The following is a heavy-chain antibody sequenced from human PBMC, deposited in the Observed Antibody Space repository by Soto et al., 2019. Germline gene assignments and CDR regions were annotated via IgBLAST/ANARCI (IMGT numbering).Heavy chain of an antibody. V-gene: IGHV1-18*04. CDR3: ARDYYYDSSGYYYYYGMDV. Sequence: ASVKVSCKASGYTFTSYGISWVRQAPGQGLEWMGWIGAYNGNTNYAQKLQGRVAMTTDTSTSTAYMELRSLRSDDTAVYYCARDYYYDSSGYYYYYGMDVWGQGTTVTVSS. J-gene: IGHJ6*02. CDR2: IGAYNGNT. CDR1: GYTFTSYG. D-gene: IGHD3-22*01.